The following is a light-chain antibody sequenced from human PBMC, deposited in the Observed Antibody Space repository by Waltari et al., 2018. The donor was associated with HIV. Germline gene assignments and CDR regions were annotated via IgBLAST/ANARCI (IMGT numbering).Light chain of an antibody. Sequence: QSVLTQPPSASGTPGQRVTISCSGSNSNIATNTVNWYQQLPGTAPKLLIYSNSRRPSGVPDRFSGSKSGTSASLAISGLQSEDEADYYCAAWDDSLNAVFGGGTK. CDR2: SNS. CDR3: AAWDDSLNAV. J-gene: IGLJ2*01. V-gene: IGLV1-44*01. CDR1: NSNIATNT.